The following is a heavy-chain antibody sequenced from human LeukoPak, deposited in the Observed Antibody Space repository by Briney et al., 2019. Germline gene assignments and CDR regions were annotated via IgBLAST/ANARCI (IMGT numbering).Heavy chain of an antibody. V-gene: IGHV3-72*01. CDR3: TTDRRFGELLIWFDP. CDR2: TRNKANSYTT. J-gene: IGHJ5*02. Sequence: PGGSLRLSCAASGFTFSDHYMDWVRQAPGKGLEWVGRTRNKANSYTTEYAASVKGRFTISRDDSQNSLYLQMNSLKTEDTAVYYCTTDRRFGELLIWFDPWGQGTLVTVSS. CDR1: GFTFSDHY. D-gene: IGHD3-10*01.